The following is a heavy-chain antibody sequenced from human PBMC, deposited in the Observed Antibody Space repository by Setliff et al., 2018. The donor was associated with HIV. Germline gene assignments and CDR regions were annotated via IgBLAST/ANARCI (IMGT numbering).Heavy chain of an antibody. J-gene: IGHJ5*02. Sequence: SETLSLTCTVSGGSISSYYWSWIRQPPGKGLEWIGYIYISGSTNYNPSLKSRVTISADTSKNQFSLKLSSVTAADTAVYYCARHSGVASPNWFDPWGQGTLVTVSS. V-gene: IGHV4-4*09. CDR2: IYISGST. CDR3: ARHSGVASPNWFDP. CDR1: GGSISSYY. D-gene: IGHD3-10*01.